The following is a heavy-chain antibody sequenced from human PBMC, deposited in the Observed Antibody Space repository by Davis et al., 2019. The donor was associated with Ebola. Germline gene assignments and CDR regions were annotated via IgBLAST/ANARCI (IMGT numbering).Heavy chain of an antibody. D-gene: IGHD4-17*01. CDR3: AAAYGDYGYYYGMDV. Sequence: GESLKISCAASGFTFSSYSMNWVRQAPGKGLEWVSSISSSSSYIYYADSVKGRFTISRDNAKNSLYLQMNSLRAEDTAVYYCAAAYGDYGYYYGMDVWGQGTTVTVSS. CDR2: ISSSSSYI. J-gene: IGHJ6*02. CDR1: GFTFSSYS. V-gene: IGHV3-21*01.